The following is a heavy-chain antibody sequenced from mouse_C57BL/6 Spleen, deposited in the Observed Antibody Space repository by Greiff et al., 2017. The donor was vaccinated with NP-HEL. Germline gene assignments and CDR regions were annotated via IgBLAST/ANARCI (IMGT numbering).Heavy chain of an antibody. V-gene: IGHV1-54*01. D-gene: IGHD2-3*01. CDR1: GYAFTNYL. J-gene: IGHJ2*01. Sequence: VQLQQSGAELVRPGTSVKVSCKASGYAFTNYLIEWVKQRPGQGLEWIGVINPGSGGTNYNEKFKGKATLTADKSSSTAYMQLSSLTSEDSAVYFCARRRLGLLSYFDYWGQGTTLTVSS. CDR3: ARRRLGLLSYFDY. CDR2: INPGSGGT.